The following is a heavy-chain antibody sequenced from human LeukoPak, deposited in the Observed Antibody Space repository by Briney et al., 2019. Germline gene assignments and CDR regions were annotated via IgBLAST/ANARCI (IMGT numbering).Heavy chain of an antibody. D-gene: IGHD3-22*01. CDR2: IYSGGST. J-gene: IGHJ3*02. CDR3: ARGDDYYDSSGYYYPGAFDI. CDR1: GFTVSSNY. V-gene: IGHV3-53*01. Sequence: GGSLRLSCAASGFTVSSNYMSWVRQAPGKGLEWVSVIYSGGSTYYADSVKGRFTISRDNSKSTLYLQMNSLRAEDTAVYYCARGDDYYDSSGYYYPGAFDIWGQGTMVTVSS.